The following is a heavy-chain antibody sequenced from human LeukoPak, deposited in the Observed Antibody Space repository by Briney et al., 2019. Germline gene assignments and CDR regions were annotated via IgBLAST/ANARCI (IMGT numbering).Heavy chain of an antibody. CDR1: GFTFGDYA. D-gene: IGHD6-13*01. J-gene: IGHJ4*02. Sequence: GGSLRLSCTASGFTFGDYAMSWVRQAPGKGLEWVGFIRSKAYGGTTEYAASVKGRFTISRDDSKSIAYLQMNSLKTEDTAVYYCTRVRRSSRNFDYWGQGTLVTVSS. CDR2: IRSKAYGGTT. CDR3: TRVRRSSRNFDY. V-gene: IGHV3-49*04.